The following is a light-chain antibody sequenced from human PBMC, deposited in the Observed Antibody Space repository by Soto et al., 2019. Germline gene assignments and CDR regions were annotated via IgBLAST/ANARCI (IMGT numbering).Light chain of an antibody. V-gene: IGLV1-40*01. J-gene: IGLJ1*01. Sequence: QSVLTQPPSVSGAPGQRVTISCTGSSSNIGAGYDVHWYQQLPGTAPKLLIYGNSNRPSGVPDRFSGSKSGTSASLAITGLQAEDEADYYCQSYDSSLSGSFFGTGTKPTVL. CDR3: QSYDSSLSGSF. CDR1: SSNIGAGYD. CDR2: GNS.